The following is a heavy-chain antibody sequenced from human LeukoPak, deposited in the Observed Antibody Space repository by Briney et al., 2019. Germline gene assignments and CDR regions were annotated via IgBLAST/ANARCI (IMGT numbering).Heavy chain of an antibody. CDR1: GGSISSSNYY. Sequence: SETLSLTCSVSGGSISSSNYYWGWIRQSPGTGLEWIGSIYYSGSTYYNPSLKSRLTISVDTSKNQFSLKLSSVTAADTAVYYCVRQKITTSDYWGQGNMVTVSS. D-gene: IGHD4-11*01. V-gene: IGHV4-39*01. J-gene: IGHJ4*02. CDR3: VRQKITTSDY. CDR2: IYYSGST.